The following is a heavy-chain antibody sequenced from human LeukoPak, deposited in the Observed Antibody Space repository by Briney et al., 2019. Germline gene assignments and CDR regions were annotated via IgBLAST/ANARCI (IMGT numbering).Heavy chain of an antibody. D-gene: IGHD1-26*01. CDR1: GFTFSSYG. CDR3: AREIPVGSYGAFDI. CDR2: IWYDGSNK. Sequence: AGGSLRPSCAASGFTFSSYGMHWVRQAPGKGLEWVAVIWYDGSNKYYADSVKGRFTISRDNSKNALYLQMNSLRAEDTAVYYCAREIPVGSYGAFDIWGQGTMVTVSS. J-gene: IGHJ3*02. V-gene: IGHV3-33*01.